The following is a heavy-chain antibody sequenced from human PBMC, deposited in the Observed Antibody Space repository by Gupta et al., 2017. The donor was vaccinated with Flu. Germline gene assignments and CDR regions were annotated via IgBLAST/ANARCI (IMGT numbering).Heavy chain of an antibody. D-gene: IGHD1-26*01. J-gene: IGHJ4*02. CDR3: ARGSYGNFDY. V-gene: IGHV3-48*03. Sequence: NWVRQAPGKGLEWVSYISSSGSTIYYADSVKGRFTISRDNAKNSLYLQMNSLRAEDTAVYYCARGSYGNFDYWGQGTLVTVSS. CDR2: ISSSGSTI.